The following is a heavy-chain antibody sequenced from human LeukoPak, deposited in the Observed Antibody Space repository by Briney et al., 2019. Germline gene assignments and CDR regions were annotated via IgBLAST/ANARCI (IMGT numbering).Heavy chain of an antibody. D-gene: IGHD2-15*01. J-gene: IGHJ4*02. CDR3: AQTSLGYCSGGSCYPHY. Sequence: SVKVSCKASGGTFSSYAISWVRQAPGQGLEWMGGIIPIFGTANYAQKFQGRVTITADKSTSTAYMELSSLRSENTAVYYCAQTSLGYCSGGSCYPHYWGQGTLVTVSS. CDR1: GGTFSSYA. V-gene: IGHV1-69*06. CDR2: IIPIFGTA.